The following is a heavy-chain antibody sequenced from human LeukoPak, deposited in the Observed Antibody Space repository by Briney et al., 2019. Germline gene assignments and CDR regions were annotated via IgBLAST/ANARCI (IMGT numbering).Heavy chain of an antibody. D-gene: IGHD2-15*01. V-gene: IGHV4-59*13. CDR3: ASSLYCSGGSCYGIDP. CDR1: GGSISSYY. CDR2: SYYSGST. Sequence: SETLSLTCTVSGGSISSYYWSWIRKPPAKGMELNGYSYYSGSTNYNPPLKGRVAISVDTSKNQFSLKLSSVTAADTAVYYCASSLYCSGGSCYGIDPWGQGTLVTVSS. J-gene: IGHJ5*02.